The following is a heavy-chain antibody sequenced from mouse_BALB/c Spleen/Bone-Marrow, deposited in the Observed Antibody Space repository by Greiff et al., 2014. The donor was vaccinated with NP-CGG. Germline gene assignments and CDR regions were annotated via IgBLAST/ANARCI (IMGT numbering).Heavy chain of an antibody. CDR3: ERLWGFYGGLAN. D-gene: IGHD1-1*01. Sequence: EVKLMESGGGLAKPGGSLKLSCAASGFAFSTYDMSWVRQTPEKRLEWVAYISSGGGNTYYPDTVKGRFTISRDNAKNTLSLQRSRLKSEDTAIFFWERLWGFYGGLANGGQGILVLVSA. CDR1: GFAFSTYD. CDR2: ISSGGGNT. V-gene: IGHV5-12-1*01. J-gene: IGHJ3*01.